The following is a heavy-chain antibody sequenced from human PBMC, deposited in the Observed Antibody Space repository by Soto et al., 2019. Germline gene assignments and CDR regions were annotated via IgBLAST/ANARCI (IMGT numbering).Heavy chain of an antibody. CDR2: ISAYNGNT. Sequence: QVQLVQSGAEVKKPGASVKVSCKASGYTFTNFGISWVRQAPGQGLEWMGWISAYNGNTNYAQNXQXRXTLXTATSTSTAYMELRSLRSDDTAVYYCARGGTPIDHWGQGTLVTVSS. CDR1: GYTFTNFG. CDR3: ARGGTPIDH. J-gene: IGHJ4*02. V-gene: IGHV1-18*01. D-gene: IGHD3-16*01.